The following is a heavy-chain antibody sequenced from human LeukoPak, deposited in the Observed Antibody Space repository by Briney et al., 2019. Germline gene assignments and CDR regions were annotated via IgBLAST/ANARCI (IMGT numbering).Heavy chain of an antibody. V-gene: IGHV3-48*03. CDR3: ARGSTFGGVISDF. Sequence: GGSLRLSCAASGFTFSNFEMNWVRQIPGKGQEWLSFITRSSRIIYYADSVKGRFTISRDNANNSLHLQMNSLRVEDTGIYFCARGSTFGGVISDFWGQGTLVTVSS. CDR2: ITRSSRII. J-gene: IGHJ4*02. CDR1: GFTFSNFE. D-gene: IGHD3-16*02.